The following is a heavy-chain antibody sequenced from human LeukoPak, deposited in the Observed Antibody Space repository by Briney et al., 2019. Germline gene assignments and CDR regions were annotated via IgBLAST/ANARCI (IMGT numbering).Heavy chain of an antibody. CDR1: GFSLSTSGVG. V-gene: IGHV2-5*01. CDR3: AHPAGYYDFWSPLDY. Sequence: KVSGPTLVKPTQTVTLTCTFSGFSLSTSGVGVGWIRQPPGKALEWLSLIYWNDDNRYSPSLKSRLTITKDTSNNQVVLTMTTMDPVDTATYYCAHPAGYYDFWSPLDYWGQGTPVTVSS. CDR2: IYWNDDN. J-gene: IGHJ4*02. D-gene: IGHD3-3*01.